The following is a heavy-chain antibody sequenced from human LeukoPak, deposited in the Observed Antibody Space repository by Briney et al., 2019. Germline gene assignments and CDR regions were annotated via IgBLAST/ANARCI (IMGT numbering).Heavy chain of an antibody. J-gene: IGHJ4*02. Sequence: GGSLRLSCVASGFAFSSYEMSWVRQAPGKGLEWVSFISGDGRAIHYADSVKGRFTISADNARNSVFLQMNSLRTEDTAVYYCATSLSGWFGPSAYYCGQGTLVTVSS. CDR3: ATSLSGWFGPSAYY. CDR1: GFAFSSYE. CDR2: ISGDGRAI. V-gene: IGHV3-48*03. D-gene: IGHD6-19*01.